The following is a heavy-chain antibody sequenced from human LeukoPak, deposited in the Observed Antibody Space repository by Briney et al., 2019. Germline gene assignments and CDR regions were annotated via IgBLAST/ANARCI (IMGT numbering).Heavy chain of an antibody. D-gene: IGHD3-10*02. CDR1: GLTFSSYW. CDR3: VELGITMIGGV. Sequence: PGGSLRLSCTASGLTFSSYWMTWVRQAPGKGLEWVANIKQDGSDKYYVDSVKGRFTISRDNAKNSLYLQMNSLRAEDTAVYYCVELGITMIGGVWGKGTTVTISS. V-gene: IGHV3-7*01. CDR2: IKQDGSDK. J-gene: IGHJ6*04.